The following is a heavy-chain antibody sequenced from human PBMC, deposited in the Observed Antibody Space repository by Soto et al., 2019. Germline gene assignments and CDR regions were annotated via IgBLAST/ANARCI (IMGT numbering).Heavy chain of an antibody. V-gene: IGHV1-3*01. CDR1: GYTFTNYA. J-gene: IGHJ4*02. CDR3: ARGIGVATTGDYYCDS. Sequence: ASVKVSCKASGYTFTNYAIHWLRQAPGQRVEWMGWINAGNGKTKYSQNFQGRVIITRDTSASIVYMEVNSLRSEDTALYYCARGIGVATTGDYYCDSWGRATRVTVAS. D-gene: IGHD5-12*01. CDR2: INAGNGKT.